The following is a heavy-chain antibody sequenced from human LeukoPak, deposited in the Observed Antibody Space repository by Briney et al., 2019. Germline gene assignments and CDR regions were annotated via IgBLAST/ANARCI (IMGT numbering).Heavy chain of an antibody. V-gene: IGHV1-8*03. D-gene: IGHD6-6*01. CDR3: ARGIPLVQGSFDY. J-gene: IGHJ4*02. CDR2: MNPNSGNT. CDR1: GYTFTGYD. Sequence: EASVKVSCKASGYTFTGYDINWVRQATGQGLEWMGWMNPNSGNTGYAQKFQGRVTITRNTSISTAYMELSSLRSEDTAVYYCARGIPLVQGSFDYWGQGTLVTVSS.